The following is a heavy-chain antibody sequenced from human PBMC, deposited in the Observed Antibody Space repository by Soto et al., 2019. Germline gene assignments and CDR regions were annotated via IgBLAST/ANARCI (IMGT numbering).Heavy chain of an antibody. V-gene: IGHV4-39*01. CDR3: ARHGPGGSYSDY. Sequence: QLQLQESGPGLVKPSETLSLTCTVSGGSISSSSYYWGWIRQPPGKGLEWNGSIYYSGSTYYNPAPKSRVTISVDTSKNQFSLKLSSVTAADTAVYYCARHGPGGSYSDYWGQGTLVTVSS. CDR1: GGSISSSSYY. CDR2: IYYSGST. J-gene: IGHJ4*02. D-gene: IGHD1-26*01.